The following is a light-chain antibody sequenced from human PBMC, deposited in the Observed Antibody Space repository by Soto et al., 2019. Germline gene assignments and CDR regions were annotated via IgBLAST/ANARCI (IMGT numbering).Light chain of an antibody. V-gene: IGLV2-14*03. Sequence: QPVLTQPASVSGSPGQSITISCTGTSSDVGGYNYVSWYQHHPGKAPKLMIYDVSNRPSGVSNRFSGSKSGNTASLTISGLQHEYEADYYCSSYTTSNTRQIVFGTGTKVTVL. CDR2: DVS. CDR3: SSYTTSNTRQIV. CDR1: SSDVGGYNY. J-gene: IGLJ1*01.